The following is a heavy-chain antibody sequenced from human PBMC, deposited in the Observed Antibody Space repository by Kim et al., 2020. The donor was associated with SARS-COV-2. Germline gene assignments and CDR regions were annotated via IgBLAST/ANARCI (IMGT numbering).Heavy chain of an antibody. Sequence: GGSLRLSCAASKFSFSRLAMHWVRQAPGKGLEWVAGVSYDGSNKFYTDSVKGRFTISRDNSNNTLNLQMNRLRADDTAFYYCAKEENAFDIWGQGTVVTVSS. CDR1: KFSFSRLA. CDR2: VSYDGSNK. CDR3: AKEENAFDI. J-gene: IGHJ3*02. V-gene: IGHV3-30*18.